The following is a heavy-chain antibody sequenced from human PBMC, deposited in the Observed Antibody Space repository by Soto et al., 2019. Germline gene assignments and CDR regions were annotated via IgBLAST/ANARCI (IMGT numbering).Heavy chain of an antibody. J-gene: IGHJ6*02. D-gene: IGHD2-2*01. CDR3: ARGDLIYGSSTSCARALHYSAMEL. Sequence: WYSLNISGKGSGYSFTSYWISWVRQMPGKGLEWMGRIDPSDSYTNYSPSFQGHVTISADKSISTAYLQWSSLKASDTAMYYCARGDLIYGSSTSCARALHYSAMELWAQGT. V-gene: IGHV5-10-1*01. CDR2: IDPSDSYT. CDR1: GYSFTSYW.